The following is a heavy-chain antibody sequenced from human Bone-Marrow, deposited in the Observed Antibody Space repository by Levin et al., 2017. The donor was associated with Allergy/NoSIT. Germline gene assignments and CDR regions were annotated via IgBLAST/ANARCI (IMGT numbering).Heavy chain of an antibody. Sequence: LSLTCAASGFTFSSYWMSWVRQAPGKGLEWVANIKQDGSEKYYVDSVKGRFTISRDNAKNSLYLQMNSLRAEDTAVYYCARLRYCTNGVCYPTFDYWGQGTLVTVSS. D-gene: IGHD2-8*01. J-gene: IGHJ4*02. CDR2: IKQDGSEK. V-gene: IGHV3-7*01. CDR3: ARLRYCTNGVCYPTFDY. CDR1: GFTFSSYW.